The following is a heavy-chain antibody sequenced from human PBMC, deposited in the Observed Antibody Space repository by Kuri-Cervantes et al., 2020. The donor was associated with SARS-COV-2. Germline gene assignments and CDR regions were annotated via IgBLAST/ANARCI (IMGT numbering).Heavy chain of an antibody. CDR3: ARDKGIIGYCTNDVCGPLFDY. J-gene: IGHJ4*02. D-gene: IGHD2-8*01. CDR1: GFTFSGFA. V-gene: IGHV3-48*02. Sequence: GESLKISCAGSGFTFSGFAMSWVRQVPGKGLEWVSYISSSGGTIYYADSVKGRFTITRDNAKNSLYLQTNSLRDEDTAVYYCARDKGIIGYCTNDVCGPLFDYWGQGTLVTVSS. CDR2: ISSSGGTI.